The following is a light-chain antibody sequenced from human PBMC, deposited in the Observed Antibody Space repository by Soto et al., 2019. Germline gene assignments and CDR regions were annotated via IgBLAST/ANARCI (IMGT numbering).Light chain of an antibody. V-gene: IGKV4-1*01. CDR1: QSVLYSPNNKNY. CDR3: QQYFSIPLT. CDR2: WAS. J-gene: IGKJ4*01. Sequence: DIVMTQSPDSLAVSLGERATINCKSSQSVLYSPNNKNYLAWYQQKPGQTPKLLIYWASTRESGVPDRFSGSGSGTDFTHTISSLQAEDVAVYYCQQYFSIPLTFGGGTKVETK.